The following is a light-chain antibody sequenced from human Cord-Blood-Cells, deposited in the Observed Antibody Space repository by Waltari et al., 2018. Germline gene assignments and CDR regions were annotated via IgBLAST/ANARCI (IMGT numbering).Light chain of an antibody. V-gene: IGKV3-11*01. CDR3: QQRSNWPGT. CDR2: DAS. J-gene: IGKJ1*01. Sequence: EIVLTQSPATLSLSPGERATLSCRASQSVRSYLAWYQQKPGQAPRLLIYDASNRATGIPARFSGSGSGTDFTLTISSLEPEDFAVYYCQQRSNWPGTFGQGTKVEIK. CDR1: QSVRSY.